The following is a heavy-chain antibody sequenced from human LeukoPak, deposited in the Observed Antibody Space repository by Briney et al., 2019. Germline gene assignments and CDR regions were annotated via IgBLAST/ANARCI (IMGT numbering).Heavy chain of an antibody. D-gene: IGHD5-24*01. CDR3: AKPPDGYNPGAFGY. CDR1: GFTFSSYG. V-gene: IGHV3-33*06. CDR2: IWYDGTNK. Sequence: PGGSLRLSCAASGFTFSSYGMHWVRQAPGKGLEWVALIWYDGTNKYYADSVKGRFTISRDNSKNTLYLQMNSLRVEDTAVYYCAKPPDGYNPGAFGYWGQGTLVTVSS. J-gene: IGHJ4*02.